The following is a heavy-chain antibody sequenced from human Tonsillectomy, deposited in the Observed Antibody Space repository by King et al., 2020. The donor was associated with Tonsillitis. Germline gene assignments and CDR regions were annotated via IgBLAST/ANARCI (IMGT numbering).Heavy chain of an antibody. V-gene: IGHV4-39*01. CDR1: SGSISGINYY. J-gene: IGHJ4*02. CDR2: IYYSGTK. Sequence: QLQESGPGLVKPSETLSLTCTVSSGSISGINYYWGWIRQPPGKGLEWVGSIYYSGTKFQNPSLKNRVSLSVDTSKKQLSLRLSSVTAEDTALYFCAINLKIWMPRVRGVTYFDSWGQGTLVTVSS. D-gene: IGHD3-10*01. CDR3: AINLKIWMPRVRGVTYFDS.